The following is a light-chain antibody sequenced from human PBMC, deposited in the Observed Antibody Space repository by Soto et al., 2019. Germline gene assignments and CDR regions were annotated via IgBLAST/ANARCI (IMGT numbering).Light chain of an antibody. J-gene: IGKJ1*01. Sequence: DIHMTRSPSSLSASVGNIFPITCRASQSIRSYLTWYQQKPGKAPKLLIYAASNLQSGVPSRLSGSGSGTDFTLTIRSMQTEDFATYFCQQSYSNPWTFGQGTQVDIK. CDR1: QSIRSY. CDR2: AAS. V-gene: IGKV1-39*01. CDR3: QQSYSNPWT.